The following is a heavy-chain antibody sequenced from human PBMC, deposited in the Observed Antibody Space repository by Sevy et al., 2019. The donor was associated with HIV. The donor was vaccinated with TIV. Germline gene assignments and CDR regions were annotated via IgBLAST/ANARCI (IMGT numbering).Heavy chain of an antibody. J-gene: IGHJ6*02. V-gene: IGHV4-59*01. CDR1: GGSISSYY. CDR3: ARVGYCSSTSCQISYYYYYGMDV. CDR2: IYYSGST. D-gene: IGHD2-2*01. Sequence: SETLSLTRTVSGGSISSYYWSWIRQPPGKGLEWIGYIYYSGSTNYNPSLKSRVTISVDTSKNQFSLKLSSVTAADTAVYYCARVGYCSSTSCQISYYYYYGMDVWGQGTTVTVSS.